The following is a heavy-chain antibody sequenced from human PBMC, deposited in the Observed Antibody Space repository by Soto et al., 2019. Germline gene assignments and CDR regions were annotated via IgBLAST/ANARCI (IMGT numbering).Heavy chain of an antibody. CDR1: AGSISSGYYY. Sequence: SEALSLTCCGSAGSISSGYYYWSWLRLPPGKGLEWIGNIYYSGNTYYNPSLKSRLIISIDTSKNQFSLKVGPVTAADTAVYYCAGASLYGIDVCARGTSIPGSS. V-gene: IGHV4-30-4*01. J-gene: IGHJ6*04. CDR2: IYYSGNT. CDR3: AGASLYGIDV. D-gene: IGHD3-16*01.